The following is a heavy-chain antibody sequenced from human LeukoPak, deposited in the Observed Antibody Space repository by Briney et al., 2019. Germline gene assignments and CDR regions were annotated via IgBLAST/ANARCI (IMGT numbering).Heavy chain of an antibody. D-gene: IGHD5-12*01. V-gene: IGHV4-59*12. J-gene: IGHJ5*02. CDR1: GGSISSYY. CDR2: IYYSGST. CDR3: ARDHGLYDFNP. Sequence: SETLSLTCTVSGGSISSYYWSWIRQPPGKGLEWIGYIYYSGSTNYNPSLKSRVTMSVDTSKNQFSLKLSSVTAADTAVYYCARDHGLYDFNPWGQGTLVTVSS.